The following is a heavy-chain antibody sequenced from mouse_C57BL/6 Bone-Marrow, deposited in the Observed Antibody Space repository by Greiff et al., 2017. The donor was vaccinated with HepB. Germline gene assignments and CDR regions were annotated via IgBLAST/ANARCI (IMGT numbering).Heavy chain of an antibody. J-gene: IGHJ2*01. V-gene: IGHV6-3*01. D-gene: IGHD1-1*02. Sequence: DVHLVESGGGLVQPGGSMKLSCVASGFTFSNHWMNWVRQAPEKGLEWVAQIRLKSDNYATHYAESVKGRFTISRDDSKSSIYLQINNLRAEDTGIYYCTDIMAVGLDYWGQGTTLTVSS. CDR3: TDIMAVGLDY. CDR2: IRLKSDNYAT. CDR1: GFTFSNHW.